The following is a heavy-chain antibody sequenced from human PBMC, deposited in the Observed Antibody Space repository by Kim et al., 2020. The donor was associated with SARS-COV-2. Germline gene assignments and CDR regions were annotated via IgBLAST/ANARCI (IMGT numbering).Heavy chain of an antibody. J-gene: IGHJ6*02. V-gene: IGHV4-31*03. CDR3: ARDSAPSDGGIDV. CDR1: RGSIDTGHYY. D-gene: IGHD2-2*01. Sequence: SETLSLTCTVSRGSIDTGHYYWTWIRQHPGKGLEWIGFVYSIGSTSYNPSLKSRVTISMDTSKNQFSLRLTSVTAADTAVYFCARDSAPSDGGIDVWGQGTTVTVSS. CDR2: VYSIGST.